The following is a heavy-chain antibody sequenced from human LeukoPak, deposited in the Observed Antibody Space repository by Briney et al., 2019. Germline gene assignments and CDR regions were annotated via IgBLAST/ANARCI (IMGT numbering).Heavy chain of an antibody. V-gene: IGHV4-61*01. CDR3: ARDRVEMATTHSSYFDY. Sequence: SETLSLTCTVSGGSVSSGSYYWSWIRQPPGKGLEWVGYIYYSGSTNYNPSLKSRVTISVDTSKNQFSLKLSSVTAADTAVYYCARDRVEMATTHSSYFDYWGQGTLVTVSS. CDR2: IYYSGST. J-gene: IGHJ4*02. D-gene: IGHD5-24*01. CDR1: GGSVSSGSYY.